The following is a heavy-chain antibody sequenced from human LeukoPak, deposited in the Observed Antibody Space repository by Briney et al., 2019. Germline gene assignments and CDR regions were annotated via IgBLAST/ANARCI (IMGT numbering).Heavy chain of an antibody. CDR3: ARVHYDFWSGYYRYFDY. Sequence: GGSLRLSCAASGFTFSSYAMHWVRQAPGKGLEWVAVISYDGSNKYYADSVKGRFTISRDNSKNTLYLQMNSLRAEDTAVYYCARVHYDFWSGYYRYFDYWGQGTLVTVSS. D-gene: IGHD3-3*01. J-gene: IGHJ4*02. V-gene: IGHV3-30-3*01. CDR2: ISYDGSNK. CDR1: GFTFSSYA.